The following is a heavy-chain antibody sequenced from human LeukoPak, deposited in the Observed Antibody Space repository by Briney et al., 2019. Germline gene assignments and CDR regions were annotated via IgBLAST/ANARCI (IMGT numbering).Heavy chain of an antibody. V-gene: IGHV1-18*01. CDR1: GYTFTSYG. CDR3: VRQYGSGSYYVFDI. J-gene: IGHJ3*02. CDR2: ISGYNGNT. D-gene: IGHD3-10*01. Sequence: ASVKVSCKASGYTFTSYGITWVRQAPGQGLEWMGWISGYNGNTNYAQKLQGRVTMTTDTSTSTAYMELRSLTSDDTAVYYCVRQYGSGSYYVFDIWGQGTMVTVSP.